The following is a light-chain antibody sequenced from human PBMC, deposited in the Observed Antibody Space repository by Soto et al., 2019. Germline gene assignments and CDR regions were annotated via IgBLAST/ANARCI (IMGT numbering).Light chain of an antibody. J-gene: IGKJ5*01. Sequence: IVLTQSPGTLSLSPGERATLFCRAIQSDSNNYVAWYQQKPGQAPRILIYGSSTRATGVPARFSGSGSGADFTLTISNLQSEDFAVYYCQQYTNWPPITFGQGTRLEIK. V-gene: IGKV3-15*01. CDR1: QSDSNN. CDR3: QQYTNWPPIT. CDR2: GSS.